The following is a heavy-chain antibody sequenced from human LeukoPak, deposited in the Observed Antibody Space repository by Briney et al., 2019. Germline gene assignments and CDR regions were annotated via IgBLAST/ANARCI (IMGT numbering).Heavy chain of an antibody. V-gene: IGHV4-59*01. Sequence: SETLSLTCTVSGDSISSYYWSWIRQPPGKGPEWIGYIYYSGSTNYNPSLKSRVTISVDTSKNQFSLKLTSVTAADTAVYYCARSLGAQLPPIHWGQXTLVTVSS. J-gene: IGHJ4*02. CDR1: GDSISSYY. CDR3: ARSLGAQLPPIH. CDR2: IYYSGST. D-gene: IGHD2-2*01.